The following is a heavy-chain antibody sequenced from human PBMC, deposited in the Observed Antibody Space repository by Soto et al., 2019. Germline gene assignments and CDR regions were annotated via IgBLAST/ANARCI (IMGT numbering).Heavy chain of an antibody. CDR2: ISSSGSYT. Sequence: QVQLVESGGGLVKPGGSLRLSCAASGFTFSDYYMSWIRQAPGKGLEWASYISSSGSYTNYADSVKGRFTISRDNVMNSLYLQMNSLRGDDTALYYCARVPYYYTSGTDYGMDVWGHGTTVTVSS. V-gene: IGHV3-11*06. CDR3: ARVPYYYTSGTDYGMDV. J-gene: IGHJ6*02. D-gene: IGHD3-10*01. CDR1: GFTFSDYY.